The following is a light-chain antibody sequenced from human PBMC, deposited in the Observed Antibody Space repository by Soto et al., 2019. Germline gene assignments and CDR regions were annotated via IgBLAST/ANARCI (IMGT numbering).Light chain of an antibody. CDR3: QQYNSYWT. CDR1: HSISSW. V-gene: IGKV1-5*01. Sequence: DIQMTQSPSTLSASVGDRVTITCRASHSISSWLAWYQQKPGKAPNLLIYAASTSESGVPSRFSGSGSGTEFTLTISSLQPDDFATYYCQQYNSYWTFGQGTKVEI. CDR2: AAS. J-gene: IGKJ1*01.